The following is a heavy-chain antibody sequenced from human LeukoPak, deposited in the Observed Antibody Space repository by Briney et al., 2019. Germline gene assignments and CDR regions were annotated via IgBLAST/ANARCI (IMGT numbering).Heavy chain of an antibody. D-gene: IGHD1-26*01. CDR2: ISAYNGNT. CDR3: ARDLRAGWDLPN. CDR1: GYTFTSYG. J-gene: IGHJ4*02. Sequence: ASVKVSCKASGYTFTSYGISWVRQAPGQGLEWMGWISAYNGNTNYAQKLQGRVTMTTDTSTSTAYMELRSLRSDDTAMYYCARDLRAGWDLPNWGQGTLVTVSS. V-gene: IGHV1-18*01.